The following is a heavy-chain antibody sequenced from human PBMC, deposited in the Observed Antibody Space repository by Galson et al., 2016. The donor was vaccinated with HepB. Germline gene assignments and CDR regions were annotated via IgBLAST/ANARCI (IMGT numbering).Heavy chain of an antibody. CDR2: VFPRDSDT. V-gene: IGHV5-51*01. CDR1: GYTFTSSW. Sequence: QSGAEVKRPGESLTISCKGSGYTFTSSWIGWVRQMPGKGLEWVGVVFPRDSDTRYSPSFQGQVTLSVDKSITTAYLRWSSLKASDTAIYYCARRAAAGQENFDYWGQGNLVTVSS. D-gene: IGHD6-13*01. J-gene: IGHJ4*02. CDR3: ARRAAAGQENFDY.